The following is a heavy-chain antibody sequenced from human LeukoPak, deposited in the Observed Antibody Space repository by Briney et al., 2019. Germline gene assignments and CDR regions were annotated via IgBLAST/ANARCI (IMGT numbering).Heavy chain of an antibody. D-gene: IGHD3-3*01. CDR1: GGSISSGAYY. CDR2: IYNSGST. V-gene: IGHV4-31*11. CDR3: ARDRRVTIFGVVTHRWFDP. Sequence: SQTLSLTCAVSGGSISSGAYYWGWIRQLPGKGQGWIGYIYNSGSTYYNPSLKSRLTISVDTSKNQFSLKLSSVTAADTAVYYCARDRRVTIFGVVTHRWFDPWGQGTQVTVSS. J-gene: IGHJ5*02.